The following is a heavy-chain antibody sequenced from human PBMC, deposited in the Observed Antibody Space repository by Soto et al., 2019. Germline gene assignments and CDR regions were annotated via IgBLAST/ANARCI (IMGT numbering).Heavy chain of an antibody. CDR1: GSPFKTYW. Sequence: PGESLKISCQSSGSPFKTYWVAWVRQMPGKALEWMGLIYPDDSDTRYNPAFRGQVTISAEKSTNTVFLQWRSLKVSDTATYFCARQRRGASDGCDLCAMDVWGHGTSVTVSS. J-gene: IGHJ6*02. CDR3: ARQRRGASDGCDLCAMDV. V-gene: IGHV5-51*01. CDR2: IYPDDSDT. D-gene: IGHD2-21*02.